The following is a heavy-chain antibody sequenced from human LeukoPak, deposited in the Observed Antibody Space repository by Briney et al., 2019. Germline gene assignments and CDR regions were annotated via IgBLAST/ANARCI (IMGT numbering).Heavy chain of an antibody. J-gene: IGHJ4*02. CDR1: GFTFSSYS. CDR2: ISSSSSII. V-gene: IGHV3-48*01. CDR3: ARGRQGDY. Sequence: GGSLRLSCAASGFTFSSYSMNWVRQAPGKGLEWVSHISSSSSIIYYADSVKGRFTISRDNAKDSLYLQMNGLRAEDTAVYYCARGRQGDYWGQGTLVTVSS.